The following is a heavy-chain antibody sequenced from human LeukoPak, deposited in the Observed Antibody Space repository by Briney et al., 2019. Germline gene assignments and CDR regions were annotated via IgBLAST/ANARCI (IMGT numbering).Heavy chain of an antibody. Sequence: GGSLRLSCEASGFTFSIYGMSWVRQAPGKGLEWVANIKQGGSDKYYAHSVKGRFTISRDNTKNSLYLQMNSLRAEDAAMYCCARVSSGNDYWGQGTMVTVSS. D-gene: IGHD4-23*01. CDR3: ARVSSGNDY. J-gene: IGHJ4*01. V-gene: IGHV3-7*01. CDR1: GFTFSIYG. CDR2: IKQGGSDK.